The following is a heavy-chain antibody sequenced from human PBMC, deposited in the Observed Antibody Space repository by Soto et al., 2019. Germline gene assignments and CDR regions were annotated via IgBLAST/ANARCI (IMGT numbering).Heavy chain of an antibody. Sequence: GGSPRLSCAASGFTFSSYWMHWVRQAPGKGLVWVSRINGDGSSTSYADSVKGRFTNSRDNAKNTLYLQMNSLRAEDTAVYYCTRDAYYDFWSGYSGYYYYYMDVWGKGTTVTVSS. J-gene: IGHJ6*03. CDR3: TRDAYYDFWSGYSGYYYYYMDV. D-gene: IGHD3-3*01. CDR2: INGDGSST. CDR1: GFTFSSYW. V-gene: IGHV3-74*01.